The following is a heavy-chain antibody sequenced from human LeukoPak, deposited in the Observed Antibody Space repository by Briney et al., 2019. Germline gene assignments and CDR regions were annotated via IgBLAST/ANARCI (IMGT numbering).Heavy chain of an antibody. V-gene: IGHV3-48*01. CDR2: ISSSGSTI. Sequence: PGGSLRLSCAASGFIFSSYSMNWVRQAPGKGLEWVSYISSSGSTIYYADSVKGRFTISRDNAKNSLYLQMNSLRADDTAVYYCAVLTYQLLDYYFDYWGQGTLVTVSS. J-gene: IGHJ4*02. CDR1: GFIFSSYS. D-gene: IGHD2-2*01. CDR3: AVLTYQLLDYYFDY.